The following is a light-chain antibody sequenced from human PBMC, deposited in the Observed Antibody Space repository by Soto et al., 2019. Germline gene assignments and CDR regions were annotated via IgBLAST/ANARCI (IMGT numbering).Light chain of an antibody. Sequence: QSALTQPASVSGSPGRSITISCTGTSSDVGAYNYVSWYQQHPGKAPKLMIYDVNIRPSGVSNRFSGSKSGNTASLTISGLQAEDEADYYCTSWTTSTTMKFGGGTKVTVL. CDR2: DVN. J-gene: IGLJ2*01. V-gene: IGLV2-14*01. CDR1: SSDVGAYNY. CDR3: TSWTTSTTMK.